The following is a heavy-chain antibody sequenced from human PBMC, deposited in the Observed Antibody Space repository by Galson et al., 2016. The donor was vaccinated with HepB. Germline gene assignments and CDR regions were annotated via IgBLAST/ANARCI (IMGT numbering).Heavy chain of an antibody. CDR3: AREIGSSGRGY. D-gene: IGHD3-22*01. Sequence: SVKVSCKASGNTFTNYDIHWVRQATGQGLEWMGWMNPNSGNTGHAQKFQGRVTMTRNTSISTAYMELSSLRYEDTAMYYCAREIGSSGRGYWGQGTLVIVSS. CDR1: GNTFTNYD. J-gene: IGHJ4*02. V-gene: IGHV1-8*01. CDR2: MNPNSGNT.